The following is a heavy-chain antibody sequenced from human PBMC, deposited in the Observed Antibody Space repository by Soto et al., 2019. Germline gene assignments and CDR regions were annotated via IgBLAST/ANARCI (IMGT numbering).Heavy chain of an antibody. CDR3: ARAMVRGVAYYYYMDV. Sequence: ASVKVSCKASGYTFTSYGISWVRQAPGQGLEWMGWISAYNGNTNYAQKLQGRVTMTTDTSTSTAYMELRSLRSDDTAVYYCARAMVRGVAYYYYMDVWGKGTTVTVSS. D-gene: IGHD3-10*01. V-gene: IGHV1-18*01. CDR1: GYTFTSYG. J-gene: IGHJ6*03. CDR2: ISAYNGNT.